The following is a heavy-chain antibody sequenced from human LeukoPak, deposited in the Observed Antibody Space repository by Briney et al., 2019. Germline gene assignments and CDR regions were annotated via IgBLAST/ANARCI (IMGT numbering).Heavy chain of an antibody. V-gene: IGHV3-73*01. CDR2: IRNKANNYAT. CDR1: GFSFSGST. D-gene: IGHD3-3*01. Sequence: GGSLRLSCAASGFSFSGSTVHWVRQASGRGLEWVGRIRNKANNYATAYGAAVKGRFTISRDDSQNTAYLQMNSLTTEDTARYFCTILFWPDSWGQGTLVSVTS. CDR3: TILFWPDS. J-gene: IGHJ4*02.